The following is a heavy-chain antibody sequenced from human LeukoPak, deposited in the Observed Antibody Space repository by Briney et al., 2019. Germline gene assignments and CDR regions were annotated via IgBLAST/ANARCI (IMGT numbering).Heavy chain of an antibody. J-gene: IGHJ5*02. V-gene: IGHV3-21*01. D-gene: IGHD3-22*01. CDR2: ISSSSSYI. CDR3: ARDGFAGYYDSSGYSASTFS. CDR1: GFTFSSYS. Sequence: GGSLRLSCAASGFTFSSYSMNWVRQAPGKGLEWVSSISSSSSYIYYADSVKGRFTISRDNAKNSLYLQMNSLRAEDTAVYYCARDGFAGYYDSSGYSASTFSWGRGTLVTVSS.